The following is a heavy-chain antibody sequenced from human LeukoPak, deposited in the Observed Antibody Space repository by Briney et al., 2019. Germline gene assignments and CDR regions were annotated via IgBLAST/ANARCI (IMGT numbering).Heavy chain of an antibody. CDR3: AGDKAVGHYSHFDS. Sequence: SQTLSLTCTVSGGSIRNGDYYYNWVRQPPGKGLEWIGYIYYSGSTYYNPSLKSRVTISVDTSKNQFSLNLHSVTASDTAVYYCAGDKAVGHYSHFDSWAREPWSPSPQ. J-gene: IGHJ4*02. CDR1: GGSIRNGDYY. V-gene: IGHV4-30-4*08. CDR2: IYYSGST. D-gene: IGHD3-22*01.